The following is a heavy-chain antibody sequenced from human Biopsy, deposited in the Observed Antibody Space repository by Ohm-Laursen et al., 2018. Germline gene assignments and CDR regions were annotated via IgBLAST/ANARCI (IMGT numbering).Heavy chain of an antibody. CDR2: ISSNGGGR. Sequence: SLRLSCTASGFTFSNYGMHWVRQAPGKGLEHVSTISSNGGGRFYANSVKGRFTISRDNSKNTLYLQMDSLRTEDMAVYYCARRAVAGTYNWYFDLWGRGTLVTVSS. J-gene: IGHJ2*01. CDR3: ARRAVAGTYNWYFDL. CDR1: GFTFSNYG. V-gene: IGHV3-64*01. D-gene: IGHD6-19*01.